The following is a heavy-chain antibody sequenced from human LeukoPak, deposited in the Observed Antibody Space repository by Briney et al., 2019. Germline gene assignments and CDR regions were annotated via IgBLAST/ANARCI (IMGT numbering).Heavy chain of an antibody. CDR1: GFTFSSYG. CDR3: AKEIHPRSSNGWPFDY. D-gene: IGHD6-19*01. V-gene: IGHV3-23*01. CDR2: ISGSGGST. Sequence: PGGSLRLSCAASGFTFSSYGMSWVRQAPGRGLEWVSGISGSGGSTDYADSVKGRFTISRDNSRNTLYLQMNSLGTEDTALYYCAKEIHPRSSNGWPFDYWGQGTLVTVSS. J-gene: IGHJ4*02.